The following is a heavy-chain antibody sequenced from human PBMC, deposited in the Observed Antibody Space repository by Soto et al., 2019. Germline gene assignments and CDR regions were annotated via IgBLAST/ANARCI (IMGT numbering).Heavy chain of an antibody. CDR1: GFTSHDYA. Sequence: GGSLRLSCVASGFTSHDYAMHWVRQTPGKGLEWVSGIYWGSNKIDYADSVKGRFTISRDNAKNSLFLQMNSLSADDTALYYCVKDVSPGGADVWGQETTVTVSS. CDR3: VKDVSPGGADV. CDR2: IYWGSNKI. D-gene: IGHD3-10*01. V-gene: IGHV3-9*02. J-gene: IGHJ6*02.